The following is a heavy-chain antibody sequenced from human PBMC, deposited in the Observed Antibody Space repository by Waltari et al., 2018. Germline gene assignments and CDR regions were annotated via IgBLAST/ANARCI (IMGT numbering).Heavy chain of an antibody. V-gene: IGHV1-69*05. CDR2: IIPIFGTA. CDR3: ATRTNTQLLAATGAFDI. Sequence: QVQLVQSGAEVKKPGSSVKVSCKASGGTFSSYAISWVRQAPGQGLEWMGGIIPIFGTANYAQKFQGRVTITTDESTSTAYMELSSLRSEDTAVYYCATRTNTQLLAATGAFDIWGQGTMVTVSS. CDR1: GGTFSSYA. D-gene: IGHD2-15*01. J-gene: IGHJ3*02.